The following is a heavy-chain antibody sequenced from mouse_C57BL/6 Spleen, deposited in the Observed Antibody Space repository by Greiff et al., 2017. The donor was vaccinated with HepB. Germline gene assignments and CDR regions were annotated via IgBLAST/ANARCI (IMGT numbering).Heavy chain of an antibody. CDR2: ISYDGSN. J-gene: IGHJ3*01. CDR3: ARDEGAAQQFAY. Sequence: EVHLVESGPGLVKPSQSLSLTCSVTGYSITSGYYWNWIRQFPGNKLEWMGYISYDGSNNYNPSLKNRISITRDTSKNQFFLKLNSVTTEDTATYYCARDEGAAQQFAYWGQGTLVTVSA. CDR1: GYSITSGYY. D-gene: IGHD3-2*02. V-gene: IGHV3-6*01.